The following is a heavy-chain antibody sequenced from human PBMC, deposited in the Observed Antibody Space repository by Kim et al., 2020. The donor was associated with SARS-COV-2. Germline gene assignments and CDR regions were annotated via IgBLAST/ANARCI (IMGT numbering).Heavy chain of an antibody. D-gene: IGHD6-13*01. J-gene: IGHJ6*02. CDR1: GYTFTSYA. Sequence: ASMKVSCKASGYTFTSYAMNWVRQAPGQGLEWMGWINTNTGNPTYAQGFTGRFVFSLDTSVSTAYLQISSLKAEDTAVYYCASGEIIAAAGSYYYGMDVWGQGTTVTVSS. CDR3: ASGEIIAAAGSYYYGMDV. V-gene: IGHV7-4-1*02. CDR2: INTNTGNP.